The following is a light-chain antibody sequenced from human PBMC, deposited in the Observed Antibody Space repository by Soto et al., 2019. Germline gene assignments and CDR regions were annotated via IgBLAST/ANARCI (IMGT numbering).Light chain of an antibody. CDR3: SSYTSSSSYV. J-gene: IGLJ1*01. CDR2: TVN. CDR1: SSDVGGYKY. V-gene: IGLV2-14*01. Sequence: QSALTQPASVSGSPGQSITISCTGTSSDVGGYKYVSWYQQHPGKAPKLLIYTVNNRPSGVSNRFSGSKSGNTASLTISGLQAGDEADYYCSSYTSSSSYVFGTGTKLTVL.